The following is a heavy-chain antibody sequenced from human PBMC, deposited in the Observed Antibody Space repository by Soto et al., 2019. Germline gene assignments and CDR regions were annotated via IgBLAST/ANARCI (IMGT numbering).Heavy chain of an antibody. CDR1: GFTFSSYG. Sequence: GGSLRLSCAASGFTFSSYGMPWVRQAPGQGLEWVAVISYDGSNKYYADSVKGRFTISRDNSKNTLYLQMNSLRAEDTAVYYCAKDGVVAVAGYYYYYYMDVWGTATTVTVSS. J-gene: IGHJ6*03. D-gene: IGHD6-19*01. V-gene: IGHV3-30*18. CDR3: AKDGVVAVAGYYYYYYMDV. CDR2: ISYDGSNK.